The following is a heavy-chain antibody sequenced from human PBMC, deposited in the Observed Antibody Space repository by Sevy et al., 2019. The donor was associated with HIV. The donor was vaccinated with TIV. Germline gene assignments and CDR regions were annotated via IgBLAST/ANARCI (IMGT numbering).Heavy chain of an antibody. CDR2: IYPGHSDT. D-gene: IGHD6-13*01. J-gene: IGHJ4*02. Sequence: GQSLKISCKGSGYSFTNYWIGWVRQMPGKGLEWMGIIYPGHSDTKYSPSFQGQVTISADKSISTAYLQWSSLKASGTAIYYCARHPYYCSHSYCYFDQWGQGTTVTVSS. CDR3: ARHPYYCSHSYCYFDQ. CDR1: GYSFTNYW. V-gene: IGHV5-51*01.